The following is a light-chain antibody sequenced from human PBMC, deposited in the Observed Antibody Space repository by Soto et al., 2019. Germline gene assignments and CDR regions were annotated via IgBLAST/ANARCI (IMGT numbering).Light chain of an antibody. V-gene: IGLV1-51*01. Sequence: QSVLTQPPSVSGAPGQRVTISCTGSSSNIGAGYDVQWYQQLPGTAPKLLIYDNDKRPSGIPDRFSGSKSGTSATLGITGLQTGDEADYYCGTWDSSLSAVLFGGGTKLTVL. CDR3: GTWDSSLSAVL. CDR1: SSNIGAGYD. J-gene: IGLJ2*01. CDR2: DND.